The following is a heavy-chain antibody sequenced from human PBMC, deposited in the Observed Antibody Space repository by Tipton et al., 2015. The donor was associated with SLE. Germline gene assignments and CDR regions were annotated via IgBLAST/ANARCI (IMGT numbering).Heavy chain of an antibody. D-gene: IGHD6-19*01. Sequence: TLSLTCTVSGGSISSYYWSWIRQPPGKGLEWIGYIYYSGSTNYNPSLKSRVTISVDTSKNQFSLKLSSVTAADTAVYYCAGGVRYSSGWYYFDYWGQGTLVTVSS. CDR3: AGGVRYSSGWYYFDY. V-gene: IGHV4-59*01. J-gene: IGHJ4*02. CDR1: GGSISSYY. CDR2: IYYSGST.